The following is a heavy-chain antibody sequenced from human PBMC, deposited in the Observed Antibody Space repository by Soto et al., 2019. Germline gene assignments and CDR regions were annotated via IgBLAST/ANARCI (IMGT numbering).Heavy chain of an antibody. CDR1: GYIFTKYG. V-gene: IGHV1-18*01. CDR3: ARLQLGGDRMLNWFDP. CDR2: INVYNGDR. Sequence: QVQVVQSGPELKKPGASVKVSCKAQGYIFTKYGIGWVRQAHGHGLEWMGLINVYNGDRKVAQKFQDRVSMTTDTATDTAYMDLKSLRSGDTAVYYCARLQLGGDRMLNWFDPWGQGTLVTVSS. J-gene: IGHJ5*02. D-gene: IGHD2-21*02.